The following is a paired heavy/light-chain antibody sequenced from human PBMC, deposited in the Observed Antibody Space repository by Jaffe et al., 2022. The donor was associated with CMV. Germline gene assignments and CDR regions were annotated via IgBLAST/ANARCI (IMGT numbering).Heavy chain of an antibody. D-gene: IGHD6-13*01. CDR2: ISSSGSTI. CDR3: ARVVGRGSSWYGRYYYYGMDV. CDR1: GFTFSDYY. J-gene: IGHJ6*02. V-gene: IGHV3-11*01. Sequence: QVQLVESGGGLVKPGGSLRLSCAASGFTFSDYYMSWIRQAPGKGLEWVSYISSSGSTIYYADSVKGRFTISRDNAKNSLYLQMNSLRAEDTAVYYCARVVGRGSSWYGRYYYYGMDVWGQGTTVTVSS.
Light chain of an antibody. CDR3: QQANSPFT. V-gene: IGKV1-12*01. CDR2: AAS. J-gene: IGKJ3*01. Sequence: DIQMTQSPSSVSASVGDRVTITCRASQGISSWLAWYQQKPGKAPKLLIYAASSLQSGVPSRFSGSGSGTDFTLTISSLQPEDFATYYCQQANSPFTFGPGTKVDIK. CDR1: QGISSW.